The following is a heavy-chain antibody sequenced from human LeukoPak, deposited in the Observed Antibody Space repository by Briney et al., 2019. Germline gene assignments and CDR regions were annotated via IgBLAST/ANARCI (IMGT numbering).Heavy chain of an antibody. Sequence: GGSLRLSCAASGFTFSSYAMSWVRQAPGKGLEWVSAISGSGGSTYYADSVKGRFTISRDNSKNTLYLQMNSLRAEDTAVYYCAKEGGSQNYYYYYMDVWGKGTTVTVSS. D-gene: IGHD1-26*01. CDR3: AKEGGSQNYYYYYMDV. V-gene: IGHV3-23*01. CDR1: GFTFSSYA. J-gene: IGHJ6*03. CDR2: ISGSGGST.